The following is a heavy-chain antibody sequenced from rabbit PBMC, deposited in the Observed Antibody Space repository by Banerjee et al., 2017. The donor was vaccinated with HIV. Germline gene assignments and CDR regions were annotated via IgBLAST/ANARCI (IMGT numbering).Heavy chain of an antibody. CDR1: GFDFSSYG. J-gene: IGHJ6*01. D-gene: IGHD1-1*01. V-gene: IGHV1S40*01. CDR2: IYGGSSSDI. Sequence: QSLEESGGGLVQPGGSLKLSCKASGFDFSSYGVSWVRQAPGKGLEWIACIYGGSSSDIYYASWAKGRFTISKTSSTTVTLQMTSLTAADTATYFCARGFYTGSTGVIDYYGMDLWGQGTLVTVS. CDR3: ARGFYTGSTGVIDYYGMDL.